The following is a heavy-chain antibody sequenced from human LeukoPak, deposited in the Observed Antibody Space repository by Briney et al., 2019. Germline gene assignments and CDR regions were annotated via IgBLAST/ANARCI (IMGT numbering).Heavy chain of an antibody. V-gene: IGHV3-21*04. D-gene: IGHD3-22*01. CDR1: GFTFSSYS. CDR2: ISSSTSYT. CDR3: ARDRIDQWLTFDI. J-gene: IGHJ3*02. Sequence: GGSLRLSCAASGFTFSSYSMNWVRQAPGKGLECVSSISSSTSYTYYADSVKGRFTISRDNAKNSLYLQMNSLRAEDTALYYCARDRIDQWLTFDIRGQGTMVTVSS.